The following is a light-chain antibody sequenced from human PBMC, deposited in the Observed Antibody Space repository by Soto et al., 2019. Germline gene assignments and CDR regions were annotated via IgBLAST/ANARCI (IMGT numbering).Light chain of an antibody. CDR2: GAS. CDR3: QQLKSYPLT. V-gene: IGKV3-20*01. J-gene: IGKJ4*01. CDR1: QKISSTV. Sequence: EIVLTQSTGILSLSAGERASLSCRASQKISSTVLAWYQQKPGQAPRLLIYGASSRTTGIPDRFSGSGYGTDFTLTISSLQTEDFATYNCQQLKSYPLTFGGGTKVDIK.